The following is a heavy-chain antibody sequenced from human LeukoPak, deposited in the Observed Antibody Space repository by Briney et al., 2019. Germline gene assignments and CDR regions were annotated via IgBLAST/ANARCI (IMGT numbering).Heavy chain of an antibody. V-gene: IGHV5-51*01. Sequence: GESLKISCKGSGYRFSNYWIGWVRQMPGKGLEWMGIIHSGDPDTRYSPSFQGQVTISADKSISTAYLQWSSLKASDTAMYYCARRIGSIAVAEDYYFDYWGQGTLVTVSS. CDR1: GYRFSNYW. J-gene: IGHJ4*02. CDR2: IHSGDPDT. D-gene: IGHD6-19*01. CDR3: ARRIGSIAVAEDYYFDY.